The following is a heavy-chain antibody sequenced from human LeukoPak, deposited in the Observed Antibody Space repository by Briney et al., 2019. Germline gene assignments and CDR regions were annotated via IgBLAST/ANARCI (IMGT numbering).Heavy chain of an antibody. CDR3: ARLQGSGSFSSFDY. CDR1: GLTFSTYS. CDR2: ISSSSSRTM. J-gene: IGHJ4*02. V-gene: IGHV3-48*01. Sequence: SGRSLRLSCAASGLTFSTYSMNWVRQAPGKGREWVSYISSSSSRTMYYADSVKGRCTISRDNAKNSLTLQMYSLRAEDMAVYYCARLQGSGSFSSFDYWGQGTLVTVSS. D-gene: IGHD3-10*01.